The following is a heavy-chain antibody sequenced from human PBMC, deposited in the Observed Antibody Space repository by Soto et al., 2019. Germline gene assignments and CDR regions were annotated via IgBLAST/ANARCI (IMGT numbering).Heavy chain of an antibody. D-gene: IGHD3-10*01. CDR1: GYTFTSYA. CDR2: INAGNGNT. CDR3: ARPGGYGSGTYNY. V-gene: IGHV1-3*01. Sequence: ASVKVSCKASGYTFTSYAMHWVRQAPGQRLEWMGWINAGNGNTKYSQKFQGRVTITRDTSASTAYMELRSLRSDDTAVYYCARPGGYGSGTYNYWGQGTLVTVSS. J-gene: IGHJ4*02.